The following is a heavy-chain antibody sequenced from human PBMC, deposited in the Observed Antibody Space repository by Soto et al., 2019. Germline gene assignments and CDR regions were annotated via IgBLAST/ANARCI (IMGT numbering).Heavy chain of an antibody. CDR1: GYSFTNND. Sequence: GASVKVSCKASGYSFTNNDVSWVRQATGQWLEWMGWMNPGSGDTGYAQKFQGRVTMTRDISIATAYMELSSLRSDDTAIYYCARMATFGSLNWFDPWGQGTLVTVSS. D-gene: IGHD3-16*01. CDR3: ARMATFGSLNWFDP. J-gene: IGHJ5*02. V-gene: IGHV1-8*01. CDR2: MNPGSGDT.